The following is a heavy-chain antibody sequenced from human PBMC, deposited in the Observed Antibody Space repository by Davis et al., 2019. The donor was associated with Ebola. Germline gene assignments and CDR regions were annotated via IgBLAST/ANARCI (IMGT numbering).Heavy chain of an antibody. CDR3: AKAAYGDYGFDY. CDR1: GFTVSSNY. D-gene: IGHD4-17*01. V-gene: IGHV3-23*01. J-gene: IGHJ4*02. Sequence: GESLKISCAASGFTVSSNYMSWVRQAPGKGLEWVSAISGSGGSTYYADSVKGRFTISRDNSKNTLYLQMNSLRAEDTAVYYCAKAAYGDYGFDYWGQGTLVTVSS. CDR2: ISGSGGST.